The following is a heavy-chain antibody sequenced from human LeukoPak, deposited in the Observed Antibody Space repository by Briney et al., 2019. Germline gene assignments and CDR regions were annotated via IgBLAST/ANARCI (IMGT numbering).Heavy chain of an antibody. Sequence: GGSLRLSCAASGFTFSSYAMRWVRQAPGKGLEWVSAISGSGGSTYYADSVKGRFTISRDNSKNTLYLQMNSLRAEDTAVYYCAKGTVGANIAAAGIDYWGQGTLVTVSS. V-gene: IGHV3-23*01. J-gene: IGHJ4*02. CDR3: AKGTVGANIAAAGIDY. D-gene: IGHD6-13*01. CDR1: GFTFSSYA. CDR2: ISGSGGST.